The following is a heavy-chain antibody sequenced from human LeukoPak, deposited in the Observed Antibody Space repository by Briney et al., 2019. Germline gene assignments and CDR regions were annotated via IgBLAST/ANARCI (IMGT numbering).Heavy chain of an antibody. CDR1: GYTFADYY. Sequence: ASVKVSCKTSGYTFADYYIHWVRQAPGQGLEWMGWIYPKSGGTNSAQKFQGRVTMTRDASISTAYMELSRLRFDDTAVYYCARVSTSGYRDWLDPWGQGTLVTVSS. J-gene: IGHJ5*02. CDR3: ARVSTSGYRDWLDP. CDR2: IYPKSGGT. V-gene: IGHV1-2*02. D-gene: IGHD3-9*01.